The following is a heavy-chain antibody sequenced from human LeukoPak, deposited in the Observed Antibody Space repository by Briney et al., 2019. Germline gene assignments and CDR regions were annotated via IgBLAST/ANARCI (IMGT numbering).Heavy chain of an antibody. Sequence: GGSLRLSCAASGFTFSSYAMHWVRQAPGKGLEWVAVISYDGRNKYYVDSVKGRFTISRDNSKNTLYLQMNTLRAEDTAVYYCARDRYYYDSSGSRIFDYWGQGTLVTVSS. CDR3: ARDRYYYDSSGSRIFDY. CDR2: ISYDGRNK. V-gene: IGHV3-30*04. D-gene: IGHD3-22*01. J-gene: IGHJ4*02. CDR1: GFTFSSYA.